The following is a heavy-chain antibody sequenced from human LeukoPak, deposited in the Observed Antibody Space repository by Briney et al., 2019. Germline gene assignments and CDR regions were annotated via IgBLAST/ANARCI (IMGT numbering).Heavy chain of an antibody. CDR1: GGSISSYY. CDR2: IYYSGST. D-gene: IGHD3-9*01. J-gene: IGHJ5*02. Sequence: SETLSLTCTVSGGSISSYYWSWIRQPPGKGLEWIGYIYYSGSTNYNPSLKSRVTISVDTSKNQFSLKLSSVTAADTAVYYCARTYYDILTGYYNWFDPWGQGTLVTVSS. CDR3: ARTYYDILTGYYNWFDP. V-gene: IGHV4-59*08.